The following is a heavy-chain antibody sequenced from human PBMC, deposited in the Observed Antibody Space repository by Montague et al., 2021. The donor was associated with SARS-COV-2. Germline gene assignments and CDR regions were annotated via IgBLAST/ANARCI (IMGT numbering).Heavy chain of an antibody. CDR2: IYASGNT. Sequence: SETRSLTCTVSGGSISNYYWSWIRQPAGKGLEWIGHIYASGNTNYNPSLKSRVTMSVDTSKDQFSLKLRSVAAADTAVYYCARDRPRSYYYDSGRYTWGGYGMDVWGQGTTVAVSS. CDR3: ARDRPRSYYYDSGRYTWGGYGMDV. V-gene: IGHV4-4*07. CDR1: GGSISNYY. D-gene: IGHD3-10*01. J-gene: IGHJ6*02.